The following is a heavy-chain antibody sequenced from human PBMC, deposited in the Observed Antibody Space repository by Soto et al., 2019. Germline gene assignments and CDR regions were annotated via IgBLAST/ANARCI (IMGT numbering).Heavy chain of an antibody. Sequence: SETLSLTCTVSGGSVSSGSYYWSWIRQPPGKGLEWIGYIYYSGSTNYNPSLKSRVTISVDTSKNQFSLKLSSVTAADTAAYYCARVRNNWNGNYLNWFDPWGQGTLVTVSS. D-gene: IGHD1-1*01. CDR1: GGSVSSGSYY. CDR2: IYYSGST. J-gene: IGHJ5*02. V-gene: IGHV4-61*01. CDR3: ARVRNNWNGNYLNWFDP.